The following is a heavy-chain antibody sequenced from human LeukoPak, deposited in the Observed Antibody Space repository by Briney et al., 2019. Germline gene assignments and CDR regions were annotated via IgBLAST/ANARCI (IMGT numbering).Heavy chain of an antibody. J-gene: IGHJ4*02. Sequence: GGSLRLSCAASGFTFSSYGMHWVRQAPGKGLEWVAVISYDGSNKYYADSVKGRFTISRDNSKNTLYLQMSSLRAEDTAVYYCLRSGGGRASNWGQGTLVTVSS. CDR2: ISYDGSNK. CDR3: LRSGGGRASN. D-gene: IGHD2-15*01. V-gene: IGHV3-30*03. CDR1: GFTFSSYG.